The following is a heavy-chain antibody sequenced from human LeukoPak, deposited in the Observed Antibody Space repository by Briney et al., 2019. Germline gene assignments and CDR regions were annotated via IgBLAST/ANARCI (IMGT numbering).Heavy chain of an antibody. CDR3: AREGGFYRPLDY. CDR1: GGSIISRNW. Sequence: SGTLSLTCVVSGGSIISRNWWTWVRQPPGKGLEWIGEVHLDGRTNYNPSLESRLTMSVDVSENQVSLKLTSVTAADTAVYYCAREGGFYRPLDYSGQGTLVTVSS. V-gene: IGHV4-4*02. J-gene: IGHJ4*02. D-gene: IGHD3-3*01. CDR2: VHLDGRT.